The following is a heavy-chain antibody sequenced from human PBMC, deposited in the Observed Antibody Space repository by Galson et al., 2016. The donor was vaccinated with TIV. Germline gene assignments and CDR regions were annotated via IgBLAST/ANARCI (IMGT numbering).Heavy chain of an antibody. CDR2: IYNSGST. D-gene: IGHD1-26*01. J-gene: IGHJ1*01. V-gene: IGHV4-31*03. CDR3: ARWAISGSYYDYFQR. CDR1: GGSISNSGYY. Sequence: TLSLTCNVSGGSISNSGYYWSWLRQHPGKGLEWIGNIYNSGSTYYKPSLKSRVTISVDTSKNLFSLSLTSVTAADTAVYYCARWAISGSYYDYFQRWGRGTRVTVSS.